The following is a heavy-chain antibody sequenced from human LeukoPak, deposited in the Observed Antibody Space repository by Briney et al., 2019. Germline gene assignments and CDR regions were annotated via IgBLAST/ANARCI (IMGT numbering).Heavy chain of an antibody. D-gene: IGHD6-13*01. J-gene: IGHJ4*02. CDR2: ISYDGSNK. CDR3: ARDRTSIAAAGLDY. V-gene: IGHV3-30*04. Sequence: GGSLRLSCSVSGFTFSSHAMHWVRQAPGKGLEWVAVISYDGSNKYYADSVKGRFTISRDNSKNTLYLQMNSLRAEDTAVYYCARDRTSIAAAGLDYWGQGTLVTVSS. CDR1: GFTFSSHA.